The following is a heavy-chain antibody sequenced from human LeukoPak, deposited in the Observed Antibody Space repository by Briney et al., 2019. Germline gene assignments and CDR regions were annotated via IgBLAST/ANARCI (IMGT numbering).Heavy chain of an antibody. CDR2: IFLNGNS. Sequence: SETLSLTCSVSGDSISSCIYSWSWIRQPAGKRLVWSGRIFLNGNSNHNPSLKSRVSLSIDTSRNEFSLKVSSVTAADSGIYYCAREGGGYYANWFDPWGQGTRVTVSS. J-gene: IGHJ5*02. CDR1: GDSISSCIYS. CDR3: AREGGGYYANWFDP. V-gene: IGHV4-61*02. D-gene: IGHD1-26*01.